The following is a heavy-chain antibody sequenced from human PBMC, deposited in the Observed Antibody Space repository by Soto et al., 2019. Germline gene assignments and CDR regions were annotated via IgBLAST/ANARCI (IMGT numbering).Heavy chain of an antibody. D-gene: IGHD6-19*01. CDR3: ARHGDRYSSGWYYQSGFDY. V-gene: IGHV4-59*08. Sequence: QVQLQESGPGLVKPSETLSLTCTVSGGSISSYYWSWIRQPPGKGLEWIGYIYYSGSTNYNPSLKSRVTISVDTSKNQFSLKLSSVTAADTAVYYCARHGDRYSSGWYYQSGFDYWGQGTLVTVSS. CDR1: GGSISSYY. CDR2: IYYSGST. J-gene: IGHJ4*02.